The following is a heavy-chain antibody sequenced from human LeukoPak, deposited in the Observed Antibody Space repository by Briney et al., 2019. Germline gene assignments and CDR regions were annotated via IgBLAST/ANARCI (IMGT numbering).Heavy chain of an antibody. J-gene: IGHJ4*02. Sequence: GGSLRLSCAASGFTFISYAMHWVRQAPGKGLEWEAVISYDGSNKYYADSVKGRFTISRDNSKNTLYLQMNSLRAEDTAVYYCARDDLYYGSGSYYKMGFDYWGQGTLVTVSS. CDR1: GFTFISYA. V-gene: IGHV3-30-3*01. CDR3: ARDDLYYGSGSYYKMGFDY. CDR2: ISYDGSNK. D-gene: IGHD3-10*01.